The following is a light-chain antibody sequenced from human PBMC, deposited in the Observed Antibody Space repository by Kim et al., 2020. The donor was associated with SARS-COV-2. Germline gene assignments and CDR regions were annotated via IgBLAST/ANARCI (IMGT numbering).Light chain of an antibody. V-gene: IGLV1-44*01. J-gene: IGLJ3*02. CDR3: AAWDDSLNGSV. CDR2: SND. Sequence: GQSVTIPCSGSIANIGSNVVNWYQQLPGTAPKLLIYSNDYRPSGVPDRFSGSKSGTSASLAISGLQSEDEADYYCAAWDDSLNGSVFGGGTQLTVL. CDR1: IANIGSNV.